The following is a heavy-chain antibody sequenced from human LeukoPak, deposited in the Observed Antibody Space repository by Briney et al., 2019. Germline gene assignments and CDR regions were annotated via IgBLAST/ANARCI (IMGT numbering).Heavy chain of an antibody. CDR2: ISAYNGNT. J-gene: IGHJ6*02. V-gene: IGHV1-18*01. CDR3: AGESGSYLLERYYGMDV. CDR1: GYTFRSYG. Sequence: GASVKVSCKASGYTFRSYGISWVRQAPGQGLEWMGWISAYNGNTNHAQKLQGRVTMATDTSTSTAYMELRSLRSDDTAVYYCAGESGSYLLERYYGMDVWGQGTTVTVSS. D-gene: IGHD1-26*01.